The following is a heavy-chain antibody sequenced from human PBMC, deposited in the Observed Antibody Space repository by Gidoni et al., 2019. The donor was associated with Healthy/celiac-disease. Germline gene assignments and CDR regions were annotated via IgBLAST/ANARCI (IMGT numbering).Heavy chain of an antibody. D-gene: IGHD5-18*01. CDR2: INHSGST. CDR3: ARYRGYSYGRIYYYYGMDV. J-gene: IGHJ6*02. Sequence: QVQLPQWGAGLLKPSETLSLTCAVYGGSFSGYSWSWIRQPPGKGLEWIGEINHSGSTNYNPSLKSRVTISVDTSKNQFSLKLSSVTAADTAVYYCARYRGYSYGRIYYYYGMDVWGQGTTVTVSS. CDR1: GGSFSGYS. V-gene: IGHV4-34*01.